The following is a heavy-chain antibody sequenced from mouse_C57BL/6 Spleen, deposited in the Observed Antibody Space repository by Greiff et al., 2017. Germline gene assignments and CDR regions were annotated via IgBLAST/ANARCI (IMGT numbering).Heavy chain of an antibody. CDR3: ARRGLYSNYEDWYFDV. V-gene: IGHV1-72*01. Sequence: VKLQQPGAELVKPGASVKLSCKASGYTFTSYWMHWVKQRPERGLEWIGRIDPNSGGTKYNEKFKSKATLTVDKPSSTAYMQLSSLTSEDSAVYYCARRGLYSNYEDWYFDVWGTGTTVTVSS. D-gene: IGHD2-5*01. CDR2: IDPNSGGT. CDR1: GYTFTSYW. J-gene: IGHJ1*03.